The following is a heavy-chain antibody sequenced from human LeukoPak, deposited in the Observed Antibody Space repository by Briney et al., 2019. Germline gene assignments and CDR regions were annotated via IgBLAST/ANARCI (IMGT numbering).Heavy chain of an antibody. CDR3: ARGPSITMVRGGQWYYYMDV. V-gene: IGHV1-46*01. D-gene: IGHD3-10*01. J-gene: IGHJ6*03. CDR2: INPGGGNT. CDR1: GYTFTNYY. Sequence: ASVKVPCKASGYTFTNYYIHWVRQAPGQGLEWMGLINPGGGNTNYAQNFQGRVTMTRDTSASTVYMELSSLRSEDTAVYYCARGPSITMVRGGQWYYYMDVWGKGTTVTISS.